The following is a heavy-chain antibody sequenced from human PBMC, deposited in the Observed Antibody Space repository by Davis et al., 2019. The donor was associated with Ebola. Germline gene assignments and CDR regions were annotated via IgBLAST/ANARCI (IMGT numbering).Heavy chain of an antibody. CDR3: AIEERWDNHIDL. Sequence: HTGGSLRLSCAASGFSFSNHWMLWVRQAPGKGLVWVSRINSDGSHTHHADYVKGRFTISRDNGKNTQYLQMNSLRAEDTAVYYCAIEERWDNHIDLWGGGTLVTVSS. CDR1: GFSFSNHW. J-gene: IGHJ2*01. CDR2: INSDGSHT. D-gene: IGHD1/OR15-1a*01. V-gene: IGHV3-74*01.